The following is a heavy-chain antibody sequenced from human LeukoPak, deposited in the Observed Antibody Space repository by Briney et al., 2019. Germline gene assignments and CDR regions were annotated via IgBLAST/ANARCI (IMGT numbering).Heavy chain of an antibody. CDR3: ARGIAALDY. Sequence: ASVKVSCKVSGYTLTELSMHWVRQAPGQGLEWMGWINPNSGGTNYAQKFQGRVTMTRDTSISTAYMELSRLRSDDTAVYYCARGIAALDYWGQGTLVTVSS. J-gene: IGHJ4*02. D-gene: IGHD6-13*01. CDR2: INPNSGGT. V-gene: IGHV1-2*02. CDR1: GYTLTELS.